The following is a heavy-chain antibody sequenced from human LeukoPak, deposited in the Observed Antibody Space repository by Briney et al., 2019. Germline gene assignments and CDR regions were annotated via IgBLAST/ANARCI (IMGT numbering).Heavy chain of an antibody. D-gene: IGHD6-13*01. V-gene: IGHV4-59*08. CDR2: IYYSGST. J-gene: IGHJ6*02. CDR1: GGSISSYY. CDR3: ARLENSSSWYRGYYYYGMDV. Sequence: ASETLSLTCTVSGGSISSYYWSWIRQPPGKGLEWIGYIYYSGSTNYNPSLKSRVTISVDTSKNQFSLKLSSVTAADTAVYYCARLENSSSWYRGYYYYGMDVWGQGTTVTVSS.